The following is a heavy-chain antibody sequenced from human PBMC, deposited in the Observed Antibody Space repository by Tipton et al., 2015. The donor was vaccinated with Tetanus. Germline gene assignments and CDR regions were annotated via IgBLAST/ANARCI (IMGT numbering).Heavy chain of an antibody. CDR1: GFTFSSYA. CDR2: ISDSGGST. D-gene: IGHD1-26*01. V-gene: IGHV3-23*01. J-gene: IGHJ3*02. CDR3: ARQWDSVGLSAFDI. Sequence: SLRLSCAASGFTFSSYAMSWVRQSPGKGLEWVSVISDSGGSTYYADSVKGRFTISRDNSKNTVYLQMSSLRAEDTAVYYCARQWDSVGLSAFDIWGQGTLVTVSS.